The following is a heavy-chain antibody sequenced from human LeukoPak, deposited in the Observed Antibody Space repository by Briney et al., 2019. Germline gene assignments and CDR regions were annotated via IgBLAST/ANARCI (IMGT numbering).Heavy chain of an antibody. Sequence: PSETLSLTCTVAGGSLTGYYWSWIRQTPGKGLEWIGYIYESGSTHYNPSFRSRVTLGVDRSKNQLSLNLRSVTAADTAVYYCASSGGASRSGYYYMDVWGKGTTVTVSS. CDR1: GGSLTGYY. V-gene: IGHV4-59*12. CDR3: ASSGGASRSGYYYMDV. J-gene: IGHJ6*03. CDR2: IYESGST. D-gene: IGHD1-26*01.